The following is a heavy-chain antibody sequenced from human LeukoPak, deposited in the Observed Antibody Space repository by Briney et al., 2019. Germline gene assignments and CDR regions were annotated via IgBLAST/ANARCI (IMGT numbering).Heavy chain of an antibody. V-gene: IGHV3-33*01. J-gene: IGHJ4*02. CDR3: ARELYDEGTTGPAYDY. D-gene: IGHD1-1*01. CDR2: VCYDEAIK. Sequence: GGSLRLSCAASGFTFSNYGMHWVRQAPGKGMECLAVVCYDEAIKNYADSVKGRFTISRDNSKNTLYLQMGSLRAEDMAVYYCARELYDEGTTGPAYDYWGQGTLVTVSS. CDR1: GFTFSNYG.